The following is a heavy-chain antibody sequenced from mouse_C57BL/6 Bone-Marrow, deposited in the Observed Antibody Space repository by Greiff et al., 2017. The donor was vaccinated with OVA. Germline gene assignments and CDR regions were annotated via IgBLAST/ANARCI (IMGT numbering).Heavy chain of an antibody. J-gene: IGHJ1*03. CDR2: IDPENGDT. Sequence: EVNVVESGAELVRPGASVKLSCTASGFNIKDDYMHWVKQRPEQGLEWIGWIDPENGDTEYASKFQGKATITADTSSNTAYLQLSSLTSEDTAVYYCTTVITTVVDWYFDVWGTGTTVTVSS. CDR3: TTVITTVVDWYFDV. CDR1: GFNIKDDY. D-gene: IGHD1-1*01. V-gene: IGHV14-4*01.